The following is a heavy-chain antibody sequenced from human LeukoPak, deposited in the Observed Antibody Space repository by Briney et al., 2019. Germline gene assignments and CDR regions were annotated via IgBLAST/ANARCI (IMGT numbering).Heavy chain of an antibody. CDR2: INTYGAYT. CDR3: AKRDSSGSYFFDF. Sequence: QTGGSLRLSCAASGFTFTSYGIHWVRQAPGKGLEWVSSINTYGAYTFYADSVRGRFTISRDNSRNTLYLQMSSLRAEDTAVFYCAKRDSSGSYFFDFWGQGTLVTVSS. V-gene: IGHV3-23*01. J-gene: IGHJ4*02. CDR1: GFTFTSYG. D-gene: IGHD3-22*01.